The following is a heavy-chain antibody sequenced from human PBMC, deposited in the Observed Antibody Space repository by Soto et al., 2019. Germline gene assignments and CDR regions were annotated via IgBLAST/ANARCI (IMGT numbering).Heavy chain of an antibody. Sequence: QVQLQESGPGLVKPSQTLSLTCTVSGGSISSGGYYWSWIRQHPGKGLEWIGYIYYSWSTSYNPALRRRVTISVDTSKNQFSLKLSSVTAADTAVYYCARGKGAARLRGTFDPWGQGTLVTVSS. CDR1: GGSISSGGYY. CDR3: ARGKGAARLRGTFDP. CDR2: IYYSWST. V-gene: IGHV4-31*03. D-gene: IGHD6-6*01. J-gene: IGHJ5*02.